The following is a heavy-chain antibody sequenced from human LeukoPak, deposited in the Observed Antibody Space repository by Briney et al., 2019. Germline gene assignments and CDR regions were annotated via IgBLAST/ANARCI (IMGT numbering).Heavy chain of an antibody. CDR3: ATGRGAVAGLYAAYAFDI. Sequence: ASVKVSCRVSGYTLTELSMHWVRRAPGKGLEWMGGFDPEDGETIYAQKFQGRVTMTEDTSTDTAYMELSSLRSEDTAVYYCATGRGAVAGLYAAYAFDIWGQGTMVTVSS. V-gene: IGHV1-24*01. D-gene: IGHD6-19*01. CDR2: FDPEDGET. CDR1: GYTLTELS. J-gene: IGHJ3*02.